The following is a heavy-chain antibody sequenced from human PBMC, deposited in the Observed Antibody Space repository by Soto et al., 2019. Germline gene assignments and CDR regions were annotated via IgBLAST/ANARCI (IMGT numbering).Heavy chain of an antibody. CDR2: ISWDSARI. V-gene: IGHV3-9*01. Sequence: EVRLVESGGGLVQPGRSLRLSCAASGFTFDDYAMHWVRQAPGKGLEWVSGISWDSARIAYADSVKGRFTISRDNAKNALYLQMNSLRGEDTALYYCAKASTGSSRWPPFKSWWQGTLVNVSS. J-gene: IGHJ5*02. CDR1: GFTFDDYA. CDR3: AKASTGSSRWPPFKS. D-gene: IGHD6-13*01.